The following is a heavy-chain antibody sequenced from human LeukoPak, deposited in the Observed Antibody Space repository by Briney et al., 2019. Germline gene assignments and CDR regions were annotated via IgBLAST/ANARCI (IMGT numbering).Heavy chain of an antibody. V-gene: IGHV3-23*01. J-gene: IGHJ4*02. D-gene: IGHD6-19*01. CDR3: ARDDTVAGNFDY. Sequence: GGSLRLSCAASGFNFTNYAMSWVRQAPAKGLEWVSALSGRGSNTYYADSVKGRFTISRDISKNMLYLQMNSLRAEDTAIYYCARDDTVAGNFDYWGQGTLVTVSS. CDR1: GFNFTNYA. CDR2: LSGRGSNT.